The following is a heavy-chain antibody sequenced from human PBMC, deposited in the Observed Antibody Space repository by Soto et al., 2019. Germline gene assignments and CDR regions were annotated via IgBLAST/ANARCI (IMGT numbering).Heavy chain of an antibody. CDR3: ARDFRTYSHGADV. V-gene: IGHV1-2*02. CDR2: INPSSGGT. D-gene: IGHD5-18*01. CDR1: GYPFTGPY. Sequence: ASVKVSCKASGYPFTGPYIYWVRQAPGQGLEWMGWINPSSGGTEFAEKFQGRVTVTRDTSIRTVFLELNSLTSDDTGVYFCARDFRTYSHGADVWGRGTAVTVSS. J-gene: IGHJ6*02.